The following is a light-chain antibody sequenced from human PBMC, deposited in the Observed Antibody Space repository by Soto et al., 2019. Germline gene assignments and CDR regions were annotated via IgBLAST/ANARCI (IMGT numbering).Light chain of an antibody. CDR1: QNILYN. J-gene: IGKJ1*01. V-gene: IGKV3-15*01. CDR3: QQYSSGPRT. Sequence: EIVLTQSPATLSVSPGGRATLSCRASQNILYNLAWYQQKPGQAPRLLVYGASTRATDVPPRFRGSGSGTEFSLTISSLQSEDFATYFCQQYSSGPRTFGQGSRVEIK. CDR2: GAS.